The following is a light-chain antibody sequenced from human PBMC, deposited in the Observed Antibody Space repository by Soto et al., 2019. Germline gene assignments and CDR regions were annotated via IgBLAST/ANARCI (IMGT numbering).Light chain of an antibody. V-gene: IGKV3-20*01. J-gene: IGKJ4*01. Sequence: EIVLTQSPGTLSLSPGERATLSCRASQSVRNNDLVWYQQRPGQPPRFLMYDVSTRAAGIPDRFSGSGSGTDFTLTISRLEPEDFAVYYCQQYGSTPLSFGGGTKVEIE. CDR1: QSVRNND. CDR3: QQYGSTPLS. CDR2: DVS.